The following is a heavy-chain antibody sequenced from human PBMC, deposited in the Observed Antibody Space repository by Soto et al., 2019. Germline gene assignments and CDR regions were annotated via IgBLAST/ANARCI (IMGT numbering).Heavy chain of an antibody. J-gene: IGHJ2*01. CDR1: GYSFATYG. V-gene: IGHV1-18*01. Sequence: QVQLVQSGVEVKRPGASVEVSCKASGYSFATYGISWVRQAPGQGLEWMGWISPYNGNSNSAPKLQGRVTMTTDTYTNTAYLELRSLGSDDTGIYYCVRDDRQADYGAKWYFDLWGRGTLVTVSS. D-gene: IGHD4-17*01. CDR3: VRDDRQADYGAKWYFDL. CDR2: ISPYNGNS.